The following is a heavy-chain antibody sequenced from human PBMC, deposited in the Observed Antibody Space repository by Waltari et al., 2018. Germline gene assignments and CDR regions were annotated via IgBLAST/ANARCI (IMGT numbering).Heavy chain of an antibody. J-gene: IGHJ3*02. Sequence: QVQLVESGGGVVQPGRSLSLPCAASGFTFSSYARHGVRQAPGKGLEWVAFIAYDGSNKYDADAVKGRFHISSDNSKNKLYLQMNSLRAEDTAVYYCARLGSDAVDIWGQGTMVTVSS. CDR2: IAYDGSNK. CDR3: ARLGSDAVDI. D-gene: IGHD7-27*01. CDR1: GFTFSSYA. V-gene: IGHV3-30-3*01.